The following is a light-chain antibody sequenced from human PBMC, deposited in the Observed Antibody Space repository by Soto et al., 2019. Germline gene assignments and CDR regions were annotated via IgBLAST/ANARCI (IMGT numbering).Light chain of an antibody. Sequence: EIVLTPSPASVFSSPGERATLSFRASQTVSSKLAWYQHKPGQAPTLLIYGASIRAAGIPDRFSGSGSGTDFTLTIRRLEPDDFAVYYCQQYGSSPRTFGQGTKVDIK. CDR1: QTVSSK. J-gene: IGKJ1*01. V-gene: IGKV3-20*01. CDR2: GAS. CDR3: QQYGSSPRT.